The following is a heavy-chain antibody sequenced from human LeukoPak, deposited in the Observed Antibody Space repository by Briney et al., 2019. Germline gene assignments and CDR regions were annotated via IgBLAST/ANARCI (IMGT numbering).Heavy chain of an antibody. CDR1: GFTFDDYA. CDR3: AKELGYCSSTSCYPLDP. Sequence: PGRSLRLSCAASGFTFDDYAMHWVQQAPGKGLEWVSGISWNSGSIGYADSVKGRFTISRDNAKNSLYLQMNSLRAEDTALYYCAKELGYCSSTSCYPLDPWGQGTLVTVSS. D-gene: IGHD2-2*01. CDR2: ISWNSGSI. J-gene: IGHJ5*02. V-gene: IGHV3-9*01.